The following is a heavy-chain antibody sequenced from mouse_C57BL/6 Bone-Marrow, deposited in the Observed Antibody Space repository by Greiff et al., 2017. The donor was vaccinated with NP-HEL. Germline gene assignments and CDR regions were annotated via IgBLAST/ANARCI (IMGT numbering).Heavy chain of an antibody. D-gene: IGHD3-1*01. Sequence: VHVKQSGPELVKPGASVKIPCKASGYNFNDYNMDWVKQSHGKSLEWIGDINPNNGGTIYNQKFKGKATLTVDKSSSTAYMELRSLTSEDTAVYYCARKRIPGRYFDDWGTGTTVTVSA. CDR3: ARKRIPGRYFDD. CDR2: INPNNGGT. J-gene: IGHJ1*03. CDR1: GYNFNDYN. V-gene: IGHV1-18*01.